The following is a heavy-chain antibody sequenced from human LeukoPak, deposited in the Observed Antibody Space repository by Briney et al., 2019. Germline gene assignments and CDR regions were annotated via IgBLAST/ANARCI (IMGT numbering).Heavy chain of an antibody. CDR2: ISGSGGST. D-gene: IGHD3-16*01. Sequence: PGGSLRLSCAASGFTFSSYARSWVRQAPGKGLEWVSAISGSGGSTYYADSVKGRFTISRGNSKNTLYLQMNSLRAEDTAVYYCAKDLRFGGATAFGIWGQGTMVTVSS. CDR3: AKDLRFGGATAFGI. CDR1: GFTFSSYA. J-gene: IGHJ3*02. V-gene: IGHV3-23*01.